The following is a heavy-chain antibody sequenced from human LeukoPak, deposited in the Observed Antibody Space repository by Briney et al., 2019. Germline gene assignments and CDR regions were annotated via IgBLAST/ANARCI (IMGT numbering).Heavy chain of an antibody. Sequence: PGGSLRLSCAASGFTFSSYWMSWVRQAPGKGLEWVANIKQDGSEKYYVDSVKGRFTISRDNAKNSLYLQMNSLKASDTAMYYCARLQRWELPGGYMDVWGKGTTVTISS. D-gene: IGHD1-26*01. V-gene: IGHV3-7*03. CDR1: GFTFSSYW. CDR3: ARLQRWELPGGYMDV. J-gene: IGHJ6*03. CDR2: IKQDGSEK.